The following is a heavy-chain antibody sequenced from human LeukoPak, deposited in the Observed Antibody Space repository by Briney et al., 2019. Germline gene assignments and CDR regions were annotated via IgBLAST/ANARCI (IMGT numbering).Heavy chain of an antibody. Sequence: GGSLRLSCAASGFTFSSYAMSWVRQAPGKGLEWVSAISGSGGSTYYADSVKGRFTISRDNSKNTLYLQMNSPRAEDTAVYYCARAGSSRPEAVVRGVIITPPYYYYMDVWGKGTTVTISS. CDR2: ISGSGGST. V-gene: IGHV3-23*01. CDR1: GFTFSSYA. J-gene: IGHJ6*03. D-gene: IGHD3-10*01. CDR3: ARAGSSRPEAVVRGVIITPPYYYYMDV.